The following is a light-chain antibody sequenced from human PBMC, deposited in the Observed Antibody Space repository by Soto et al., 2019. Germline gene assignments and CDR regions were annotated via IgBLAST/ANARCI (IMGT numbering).Light chain of an antibody. Sequence: QSVLTQPASVSGAPGQSITISCTGSSSDVATYHYVSWYQHHPGKAPKLMIYEVGNRPSGVSTRFSGSKSGDTASLTISNLQAEDEADYYCSSYRRSNTLVFGTGTKVTVL. CDR1: SSDVATYHY. V-gene: IGLV2-14*01. CDR2: EVG. CDR3: SSYRRSNTLV. J-gene: IGLJ1*01.